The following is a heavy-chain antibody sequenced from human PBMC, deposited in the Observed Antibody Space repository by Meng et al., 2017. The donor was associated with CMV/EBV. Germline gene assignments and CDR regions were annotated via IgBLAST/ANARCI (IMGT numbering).Heavy chain of an antibody. D-gene: IGHD6-19*01. V-gene: IGHV1-8*03. J-gene: IGHJ6*02. CDR1: GYTFTSYD. CDR3: ARRGSSGWPYYYYGMDV. CDR2: MNPNSGNT. Sequence: ASVKVSCKASGYTFTSYDINWVRQATGQGLEWMGWMNPNSGNTGYAQKFQGRVTITRNTSISTAYMELSSLRSEDTAVYYCARRGSSGWPYYYYGMDVWGQGTTVTV.